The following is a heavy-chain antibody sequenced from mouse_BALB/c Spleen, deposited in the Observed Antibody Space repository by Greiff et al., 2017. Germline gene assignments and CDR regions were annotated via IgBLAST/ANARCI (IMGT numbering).Heavy chain of an antibody. CDR2: IDPSDSYT. V-gene: IGHV1S127*01. D-gene: IGHD1-1*01. J-gene: IGHJ4*01. CDR3: TRCDYGSSYAMDY. CDR1: GYTFTSYW. Sequence: QVQLQQPGAELVKPGASVKMSCKASGYTFTSYWMHWVKQRPGQGLEWIGVIDPSDSYTSYNQKFKGKATLTVDTSSSTAYMQLSSLTSEDSAVYYCTRCDYGSSYAMDYWGQGTSVTVSS.